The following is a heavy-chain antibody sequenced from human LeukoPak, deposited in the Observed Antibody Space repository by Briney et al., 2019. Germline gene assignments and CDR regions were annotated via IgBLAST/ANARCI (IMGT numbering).Heavy chain of an antibody. J-gene: IGHJ4*02. Sequence: ASVKDSCKAPGYTFTGYYMHWVRQALGQGLEWMGWINPNSGGTNYAQKFQGRVTMTRDTSISTAYMELSRLRSDDTAVYYCARERTLTSCYDYWGQGTLVTVSS. CDR1: GYTFTGYY. V-gene: IGHV1-2*02. CDR2: INPNSGGT. D-gene: IGHD2-15*01. CDR3: ARERTLTSCYDY.